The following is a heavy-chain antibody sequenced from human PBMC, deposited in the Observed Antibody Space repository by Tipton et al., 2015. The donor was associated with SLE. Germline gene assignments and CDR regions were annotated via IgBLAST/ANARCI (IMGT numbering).Heavy chain of an antibody. D-gene: IGHD3-9*01. CDR2: IRYDGSNK. Sequence: SLRLSCAASGFTFSSYGMHWVRQAPGKGLEWVAFIRYDGSNKYYADSVKGRFTISRDNSKNTLYLQMNSLRAEDTAVYYCAKDLRYFDWFHQFDIWGQGTMVTVSS. CDR3: AKDLRYFDWFHQFDI. J-gene: IGHJ3*02. CDR1: GFTFSSYG. V-gene: IGHV3-30*02.